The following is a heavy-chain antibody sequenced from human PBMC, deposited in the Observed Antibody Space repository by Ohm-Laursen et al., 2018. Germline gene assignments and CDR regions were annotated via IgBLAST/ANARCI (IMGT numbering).Heavy chain of an antibody. CDR1: GFTFDNYA. J-gene: IGHJ4*02. D-gene: IGHD3-16*01. V-gene: IGHV3-9*01. CDR2: ISWSSNNI. Sequence: SLRLSCAASGFTFDNYAMHWVRQAPGKGLEWVSGISWSSNNIDYADSVKGRFTISRDNAKNSLYLQMNSLRAEDTAVYHCARDPVRGLTDYWGQGALVTVSS. CDR3: ARDPVRGLTDY.